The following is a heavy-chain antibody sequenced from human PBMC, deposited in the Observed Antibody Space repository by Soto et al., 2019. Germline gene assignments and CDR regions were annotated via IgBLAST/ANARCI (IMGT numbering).Heavy chain of an antibody. D-gene: IGHD3-3*01. V-gene: IGHV3-33*01. Sequence: GGSLRLSCAASGFTFSLYGMRWVRQAPGKGLEWVAVIWYDESNKYYADSVKGRFTISRDNSKNTLYLQMNGLRADDTAVYYCSRGRSPYYGYFDPWGPGTLVTVSS. J-gene: IGHJ5*02. CDR3: SRGRSPYYGYFDP. CDR1: GFTFSLYG. CDR2: IWYDESNK.